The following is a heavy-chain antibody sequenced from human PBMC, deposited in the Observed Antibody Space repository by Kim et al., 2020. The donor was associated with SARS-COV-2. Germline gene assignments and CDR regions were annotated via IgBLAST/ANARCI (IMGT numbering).Heavy chain of an antibody. D-gene: IGHD3-10*01. V-gene: IGHV3-23*01. J-gene: IGHJ4*02. Sequence: HYAGAVKSRFTISRDNSKDMLYLQINSLKAEDTALYYCAKALRQLSMAIGYWGQRTLVTVSS. CDR3: AKALRQLSMAIGY.